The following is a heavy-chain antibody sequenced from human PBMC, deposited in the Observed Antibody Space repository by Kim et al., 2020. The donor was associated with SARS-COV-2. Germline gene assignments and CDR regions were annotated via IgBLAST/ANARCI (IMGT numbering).Heavy chain of an antibody. J-gene: IGHJ4*02. CDR3: ARVHSSGYLYYFDY. V-gene: IGHV3-20*01. D-gene: IGHD3-22*01. Sequence: ADYVKGRFTISRDNAKNPLYLQMNSRRAEDTALYHCARVHSSGYLYYFDYWGQGTLVTVSS.